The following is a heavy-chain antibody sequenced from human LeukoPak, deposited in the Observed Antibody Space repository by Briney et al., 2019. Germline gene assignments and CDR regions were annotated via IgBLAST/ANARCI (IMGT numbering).Heavy chain of an antibody. CDR1: GGSISIYY. V-gene: IGHV4-39*07. CDR2: IYYSGST. J-gene: IGHJ4*02. Sequence: PSETLSLTCTVSGGSISIYYWGWIRQPPGKGLEWIGSIYYSGSTYYNPSLKSRVTISVDTSKNQFSLKLSSVTAADTAVYYCARDKGVSSSPYYFDYWGQGTLVTVSS. D-gene: IGHD6-13*01. CDR3: ARDKGVSSSPYYFDY.